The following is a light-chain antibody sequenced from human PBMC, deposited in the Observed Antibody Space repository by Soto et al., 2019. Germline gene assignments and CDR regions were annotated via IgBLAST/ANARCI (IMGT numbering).Light chain of an antibody. Sequence: QSVLTQPPSASGTPGQRVTISCSGSSSNIGSYNVNWYQQVPGTAPKLLIYNNNQRPSGVPDRFSGSKSGTSASLAISGLQSEDEADYYCAAWVASLKERVFGGGTKLTAL. CDR3: AAWVASLKERV. J-gene: IGLJ3*02. V-gene: IGLV1-44*01. CDR2: NNN. CDR1: SSNIGSYN.